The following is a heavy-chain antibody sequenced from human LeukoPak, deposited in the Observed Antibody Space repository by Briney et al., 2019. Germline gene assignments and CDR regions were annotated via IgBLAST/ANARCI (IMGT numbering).Heavy chain of an antibody. D-gene: IGHD5-18*01. V-gene: IGHV4-59*08. CDR1: GGSINTYY. J-gene: IGHJ3*02. CDR3: ARQPANTAAFDI. CDR2: VRDNGES. Sequence: SETLSLTCTVSGGSINTYYWSWIRQPPGEGLEWIAYVRDNGESNYNPSLKSRVAISLDTANNQISLRLNFVTAADTAIHYCARQPANTAAFDIWGLGTMVTVSS.